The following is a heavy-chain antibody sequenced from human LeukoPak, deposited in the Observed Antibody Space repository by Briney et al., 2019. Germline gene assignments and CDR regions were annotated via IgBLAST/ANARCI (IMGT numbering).Heavy chain of an antibody. Sequence: PSETLSHTCAVYGGSFSGYYWSWIRQPPGKGLEWIGEINHSGSTNYNPSLKSRVTISVDTSKNQFSLKLSSVTAADTAVYYCARGFGYSSSPFGYWGQGTLVTVSS. J-gene: IGHJ4*02. D-gene: IGHD6-19*01. CDR3: ARGFGYSSSPFGY. CDR1: GGSFSGYY. V-gene: IGHV4-34*01. CDR2: INHSGST.